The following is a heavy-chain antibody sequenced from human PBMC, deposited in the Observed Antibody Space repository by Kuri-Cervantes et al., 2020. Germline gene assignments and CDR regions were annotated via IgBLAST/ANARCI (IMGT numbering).Heavy chain of an antibody. V-gene: IGHV4-31*03. Sequence: LRLSCTVSGGSISSGGYYWSWIRQHPGKGLEWIGYIYYSGSTYYNPSLKSRVTISVDTSKNQFSLKLSSVTAADTAVYYCARDSDGDYGKYYYYGMDVWGQGTTVTVSS. J-gene: IGHJ6*02. CDR3: ARDSDGDYGKYYYYGMDV. CDR1: GGSISSGGYY. D-gene: IGHD4-17*01. CDR2: IYYSGST.